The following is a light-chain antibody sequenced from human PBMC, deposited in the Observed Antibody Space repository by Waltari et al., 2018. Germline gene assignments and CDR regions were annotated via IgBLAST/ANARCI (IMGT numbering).Light chain of an antibody. V-gene: IGKV2-30*02. CDR2: KVS. CDR1: QGLVHSDGNTY. Sequence: DVVMTQSPLSLPVTLGQPASISCRSSQGLVHSDGNTYVSWFHQRPGQSPRRLIYKVSNRDSGVPDRFSGSGSGTDFTLKISRVEAEDVGLYYCMQGTHWNTFGQGTKLEIK. CDR3: MQGTHWNT. J-gene: IGKJ2*01.